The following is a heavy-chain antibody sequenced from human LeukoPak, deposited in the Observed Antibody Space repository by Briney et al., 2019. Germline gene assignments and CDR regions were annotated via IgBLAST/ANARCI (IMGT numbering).Heavy chain of an antibody. J-gene: IGHJ2*01. Sequence: PGGSLRLSCAASGFTFSRYWMHWVRQAPGKGLVWVSRINSDGRSTNYADSVKGRFTISRDNAKNSLYLQMNSLRAEDTAVYYCARIEGNCSGGNCYWGHGYYFDLWGRGTLVTVSS. D-gene: IGHD2-15*01. V-gene: IGHV3-74*01. CDR1: GFTFSRYW. CDR2: INSDGRST. CDR3: ARIEGNCSGGNCYWGHGYYFDL.